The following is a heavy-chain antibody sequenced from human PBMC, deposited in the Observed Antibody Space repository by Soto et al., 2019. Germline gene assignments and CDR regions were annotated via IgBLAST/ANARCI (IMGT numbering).Heavy chain of an antibody. D-gene: IGHD6-13*01. CDR3: AKDWRWDSSSWAVDY. CDR1: GFTFSSYG. V-gene: IGHV3-30*18. CDR2: ISYDGSNK. J-gene: IGHJ4*02. Sequence: PGGSLRLSCAASGFTFSSYGMHWVRQAPGKGLEWVAVISYDGSNKYYADSVKGRFTISRDNSKNTLYLQMNSLRAEDTAVYYCAKDWRWDSSSWAVDYWGQGTLVTVSS.